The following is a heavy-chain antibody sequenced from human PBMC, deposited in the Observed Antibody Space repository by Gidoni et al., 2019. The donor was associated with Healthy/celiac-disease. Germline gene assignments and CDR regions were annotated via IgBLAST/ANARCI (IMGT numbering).Heavy chain of an antibody. V-gene: IGHV1-46*01. D-gene: IGHD6-13*01. Sequence: QVQLVQSGAEVKKPGASVKVSFKASGYTFTSYYMHWVRQAPGQGLEWMGIINPSGGSTSYAQKFQGRVTMTRDTSTSTVYMELSSLRSEDTAVYYCARDQSRRTGGAAAVTHGMDVWGQGTTVTVSS. CDR3: ARDQSRRTGGAAAVTHGMDV. CDR2: INPSGGST. CDR1: GYTFTSYY. J-gene: IGHJ6*02.